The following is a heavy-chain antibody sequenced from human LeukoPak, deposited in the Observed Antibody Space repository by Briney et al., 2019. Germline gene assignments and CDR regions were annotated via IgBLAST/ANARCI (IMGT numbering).Heavy chain of an antibody. J-gene: IGHJ5*02. D-gene: IGHD3-10*01. V-gene: IGHV4-34*01. CDR1: GGSFSGYY. CDR2: INHSGST. Sequence: SETLSLTCAVYGGSFSGYYWSWIRQPPRKGLEWIGEINHSGSTNYNPSLKSRVTISVDTSKNQFSLKLSSVTAADTAVYYCARGWVLLWFQGGNWFDPWGQGTLVTVSS. CDR3: ARGWVLLWFQGGNWFDP.